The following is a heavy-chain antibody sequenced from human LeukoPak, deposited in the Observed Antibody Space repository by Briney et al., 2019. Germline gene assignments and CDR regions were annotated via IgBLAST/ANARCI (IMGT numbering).Heavy chain of an antibody. J-gene: IGHJ6*02. CDR3: ARGKLIFGVVHDGLGYYYYGMDV. CDR1: GGSISSGSYY. CDR2: IYTSGST. D-gene: IGHD3-3*01. V-gene: IGHV4-61*02. Sequence: SQTLSLTCTVSGGSISSGSYYWSWIRQPAGKGLEWIGRIYTSGSTNYNPSLKSRVTISVDTSKNQFSLKLSSVTAADTAVYYCARGKLIFGVVHDGLGYYYYGMDVWGQGTTVTVSS.